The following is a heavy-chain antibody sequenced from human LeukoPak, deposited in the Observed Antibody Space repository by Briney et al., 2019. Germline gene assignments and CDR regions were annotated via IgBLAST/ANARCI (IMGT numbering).Heavy chain of an antibody. D-gene: IGHD3-10*01. Sequence: PGGSLRLSCAASGFTFSSYSMNWVRQAPGKGLEWVSSISSSSSYIYYADSEKGRFTISRDNAKNSLYLQMNSLRAEDTAVYYCARVAYGSGSYQDYWGQGTLVTVSS. CDR2: ISSSSSYI. CDR1: GFTFSSYS. J-gene: IGHJ4*02. CDR3: ARVAYGSGSYQDY. V-gene: IGHV3-21*01.